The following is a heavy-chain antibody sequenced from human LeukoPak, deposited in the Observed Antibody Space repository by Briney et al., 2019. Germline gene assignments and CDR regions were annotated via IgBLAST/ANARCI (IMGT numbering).Heavy chain of an antibody. CDR3: AKDVGKYSSSWSTPFDAFDI. Sequence: GGSLRLSCAASGFTFSSYSMNWVRQAPGKGLEWVSSISSSSSYIYYADSVKGRFTISRDNAKNSLYLQMNSLRAEDTAVYYCAKDVGKYSSSWSTPFDAFDIWGQGTMVTVSS. D-gene: IGHD6-13*01. J-gene: IGHJ3*02. CDR1: GFTFSSYS. V-gene: IGHV3-21*01. CDR2: ISSSSSYI.